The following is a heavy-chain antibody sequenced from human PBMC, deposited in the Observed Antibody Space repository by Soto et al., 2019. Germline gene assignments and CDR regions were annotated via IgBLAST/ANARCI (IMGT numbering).Heavy chain of an antibody. CDR1: GFTFSSYA. J-gene: IGHJ5*02. Sequence: SLRLSCAASGFTFSSYAMSWVRQAPGKGLEWVSAISGSGGSTYYADSVKGRFTISRDNSKNTLYLQMNSLRAEDTAVYYCAKANYYGSGSYYKWGWFDPWGQGTLVTVSS. CDR3: AKANYYGSGSYYKWGWFDP. D-gene: IGHD3-10*01. CDR2: ISGSGGST. V-gene: IGHV3-23*01.